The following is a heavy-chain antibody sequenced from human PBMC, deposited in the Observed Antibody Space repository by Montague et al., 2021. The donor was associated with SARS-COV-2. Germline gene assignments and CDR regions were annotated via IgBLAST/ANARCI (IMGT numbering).Heavy chain of an antibody. V-gene: IGHV4-39*01. CDR1: GGSISRSSYY. Sequence: SETLSLTCTVSGGSISRSSYYWGWIRQPPGKGLEWIGSIYYSGSTYYNPSLKSRVTISVDTSKNQFSLKPSSVTAADTAVYYCASPTYYYDSSGSDAFDIWGQGTMVTVSS. CDR2: IYYSGST. J-gene: IGHJ3*02. CDR3: ASPTYYYDSSGSDAFDI. D-gene: IGHD3-22*01.